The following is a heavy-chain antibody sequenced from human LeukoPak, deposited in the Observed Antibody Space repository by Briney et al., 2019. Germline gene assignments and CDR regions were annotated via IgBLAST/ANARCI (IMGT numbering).Heavy chain of an antibody. V-gene: IGHV3-33*01. J-gene: IGHJ6*03. CDR3: VRDRDYSAGFPYYYMDV. Sequence: GRSLRLSCAAPGFTFSSFGMHWVRQAPGKGLEWVALIWDDGSSKNYADSVKGRFTISRDNSKNTLYLQTDSLRVDDTAVYYCVRDRDYSAGFPYYYMDVWGTGTTVAVSS. CDR1: GFTFSSFG. CDR2: IWDDGSSK. D-gene: IGHD4-11*01.